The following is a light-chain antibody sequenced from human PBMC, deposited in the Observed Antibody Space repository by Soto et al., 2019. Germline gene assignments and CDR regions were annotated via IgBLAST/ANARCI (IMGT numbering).Light chain of an antibody. Sequence: EIVLTQSPATLSLSPGERATLSCRASQSVSSYLAWYHQKPGQAPRLLIYDASNRATGIPARFSGSGSGTDFTLTISSLEPEDFAVYYCQQRSNWPPFITFGQGTRLEIK. V-gene: IGKV3-11*01. J-gene: IGKJ5*01. CDR2: DAS. CDR1: QSVSSY. CDR3: QQRSNWPPFIT.